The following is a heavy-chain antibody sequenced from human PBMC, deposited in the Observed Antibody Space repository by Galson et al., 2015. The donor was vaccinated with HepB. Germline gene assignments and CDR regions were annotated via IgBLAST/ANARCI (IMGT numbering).Heavy chain of an antibody. CDR3: ARSPDLYDFVWGSSGPMDV. CDR1: GFTLTTYG. CDR2: IWNDGSNK. V-gene: IGHV3-30*06. D-gene: IGHD3-16*01. J-gene: IGHJ6*02. Sequence: SLRLSCAVSGFTLTTYGMHWVRQAPGKGLEWVAVIWNDGSNKYYADSVKGRFTISRDNSKNTLFLQMNSLRAEDTAMYYCARSPDLYDFVWGSSGPMDVWGQGTTVTVSS.